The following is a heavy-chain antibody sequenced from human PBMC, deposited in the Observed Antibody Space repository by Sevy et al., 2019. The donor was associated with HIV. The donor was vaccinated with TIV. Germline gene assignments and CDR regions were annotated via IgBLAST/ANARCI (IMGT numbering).Heavy chain of an antibody. V-gene: IGHV3-21*01. CDR2: ISSSSSYI. D-gene: IGHD6-13*01. J-gene: IGHJ4*02. CDR3: ASTLAAAGTSPFDH. CDR1: GFTFSSYS. Sequence: GGSLRLSCAASGFTFSSYSMNWVRQAPGKGLEWVSFISSSSSYIYYADSVKGRFTISRDNAKNALYLQMNSLSAEDTAVYYFASTLAAAGTSPFDHWGQGNLVTVSS.